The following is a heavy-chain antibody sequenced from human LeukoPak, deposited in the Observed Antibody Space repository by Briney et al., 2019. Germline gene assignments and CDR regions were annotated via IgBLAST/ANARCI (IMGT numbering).Heavy chain of an antibody. CDR2: ISSSGGST. V-gene: IGHV3-23*01. CDR1: GFTFSSYA. Sequence: GGSLRLSCAASGFTFSSYAVSWVRQAPGKGLEWVSAISSSGGSTYYADSVKGRFTISRDNSKNTLYLQMNSLRAEDTAVYYCAMEGGQQLASDYWGQGTLVTVSS. CDR3: AMEGGQQLASDY. J-gene: IGHJ4*02. D-gene: IGHD6-13*01.